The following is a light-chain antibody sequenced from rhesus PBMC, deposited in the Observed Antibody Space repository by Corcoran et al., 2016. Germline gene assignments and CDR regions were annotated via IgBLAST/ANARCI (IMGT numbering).Light chain of an antibody. V-gene: IGKV1S17*01. CDR2: EAS. J-gene: IGKJ2*01. Sequence: DIQMTQSPSSLSASVGDRVTITCRASQGITNNLAWYQQKPGETPKLLIYEASSLQGRIPSRLSGSGSGTVFTLTIGSLQPEDFATYYCQHYYKIPYSFGQGTKVEIK. CDR1: QGITNN. CDR3: QHYYKIPYS.